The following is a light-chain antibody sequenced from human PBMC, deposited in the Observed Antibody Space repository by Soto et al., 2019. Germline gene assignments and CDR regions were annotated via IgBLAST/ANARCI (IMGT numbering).Light chain of an antibody. J-gene: IGLJ2*01. Sequence: VLTQPASVSGSPGQSITISCTGTSSDVGGYNYVSWYQQHPGKAPKLMIYEVSNRPSGVSNRFSGSKSGNTASLTISGLQAEDEADYYCSSYTSSSTVFGGGTKVTVL. CDR3: SSYTSSSTV. CDR2: EVS. V-gene: IGLV2-14*01. CDR1: SSDVGGYNY.